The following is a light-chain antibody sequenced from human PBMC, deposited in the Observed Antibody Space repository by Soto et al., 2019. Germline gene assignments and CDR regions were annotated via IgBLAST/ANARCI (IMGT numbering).Light chain of an antibody. CDR2: EVN. V-gene: IGLV2-14*01. CDR3: SSYTSRTTLNV. Sequence: QSALTQPASVAGSPGQASTISCTGTSSDVGGYNYVSWYQHHPGKAPKLMIYEVNNRPAGVSNRFSDSKSGNTASLTISGLQAEDEADYYCSSYTSRTTLNVFGSGTKLTVL. CDR1: SSDVGGYNY. J-gene: IGLJ1*01.